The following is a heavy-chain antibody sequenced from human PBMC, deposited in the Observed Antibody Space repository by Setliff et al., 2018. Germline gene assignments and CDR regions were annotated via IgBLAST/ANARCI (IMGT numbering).Heavy chain of an antibody. CDR3: ARSENCFSTHCSPYDY. CDR1: GFTFSSYS. CDR2: ISGGGRYT. V-gene: IGHV3-21*01. D-gene: IGHD2-2*01. Sequence: GGSLRLSCIASGFTFSSYSMNWVRQAPGKGLEWVSFISGGGRYTYSADSVKGRFTISRDNAKNSLNLQMNSLRAEDTATYYCARSENCFSTHCSPYDYWGQGTLVTVSS. J-gene: IGHJ4*02.